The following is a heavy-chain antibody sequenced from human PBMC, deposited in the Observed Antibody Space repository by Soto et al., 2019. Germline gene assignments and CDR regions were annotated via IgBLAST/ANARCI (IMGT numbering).Heavy chain of an antibody. CDR3: AKEDWEYCGGDCYYADYYYCGMDV. CDR1: GFTFSSYG. Sequence: GGSLRLSCAASGFTFSSYGMHWVRQAPGKGLEWVAVISYDGSNKYYADSVKGRFTISRDNSKNTLYLQMNSLRAEDTAVYYCAKEDWEYCGGDCYYADYYYCGMDVWGQGTTVTVSS. CDR2: ISYDGSNK. D-gene: IGHD2-21*02. J-gene: IGHJ6*02. V-gene: IGHV3-30*18.